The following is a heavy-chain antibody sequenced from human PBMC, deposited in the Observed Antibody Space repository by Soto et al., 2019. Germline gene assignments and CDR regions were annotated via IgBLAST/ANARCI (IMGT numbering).Heavy chain of an antibody. CDR1: GGTFSSYA. CDR2: IIPIFGTA. Sequence: ASVKVSCKASGGTFSSYAISWVRQAPGQGLEWMGGIIPIFGTANYAQKFQGRVTITADESTSTAYMELSSLRSEDTAVYYCARAIDGSGSYYNDAFDIWGQGTMVTVSS. J-gene: IGHJ3*02. V-gene: IGHV1-69*13. D-gene: IGHD3-10*01. CDR3: ARAIDGSGSYYNDAFDI.